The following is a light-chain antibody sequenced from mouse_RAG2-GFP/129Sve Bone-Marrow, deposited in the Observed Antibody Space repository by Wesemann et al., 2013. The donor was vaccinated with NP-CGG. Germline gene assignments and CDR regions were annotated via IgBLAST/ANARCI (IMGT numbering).Light chain of an antibody. CDR3: QQWSSNPRT. CDR2: DTS. Sequence: YAGKPGSSPKPWIYDTSNLASGFPARFSGSGSGTSYSLTINSMEAEDAATYYCQQWSSNPRTFGGGTKLEIK. V-gene: IGKV4-69*01. J-gene: IGKJ1*01.